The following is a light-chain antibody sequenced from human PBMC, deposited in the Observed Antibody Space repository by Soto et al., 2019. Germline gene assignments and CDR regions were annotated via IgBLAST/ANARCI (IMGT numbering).Light chain of an antibody. CDR3: SSYTSTRSYV. J-gene: IGLJ1*01. CDR1: SSDVGGYNS. CDR2: EVS. Sequence: SVLTQPASVSGSPGPSITVSCTGTSSDVGGYNSVSWYQQHSRKPPKLIIYEVSNRPSGVSDRFSGSKSGNTASLTISGLQAEDEADYYCSSYTSTRSYVFATGTKVTVL. V-gene: IGLV2-14*03.